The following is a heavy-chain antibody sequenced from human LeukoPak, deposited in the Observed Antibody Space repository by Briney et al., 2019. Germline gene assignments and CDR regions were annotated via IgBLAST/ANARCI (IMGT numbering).Heavy chain of an antibody. D-gene: IGHD3-22*01. CDR3: AREFPYYYDSSGYYHFDY. CDR1: GFIFSKYR. CDR2: IKRDGSVV. V-gene: IGHV3-7*01. Sequence: GGSLRLSCAASGFIFSKYRMTWDRQAPGKGLEWVANIKRDGSVVHYVDSVKGRFTISRDNAKNSLYLQMDSLRAEDTAVYYCAREFPYYYDSSGYYHFDYWGQGTLVTVSS. J-gene: IGHJ4*02.